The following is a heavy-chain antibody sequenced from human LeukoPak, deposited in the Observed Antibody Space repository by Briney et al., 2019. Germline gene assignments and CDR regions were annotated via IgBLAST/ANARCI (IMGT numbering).Heavy chain of an antibody. CDR1: VGSISGYY. Sequence: PSETLSLTCIVSVGSISGYYWSWIRQPPGKGLEWIGYIYSSGSTTYNSSLKGRVTISVDTSKNQFSLKLSSVTAADTAVYYCARRAVAENYFDYWGQGTLVTVSS. J-gene: IGHJ4*02. CDR2: IYSSGST. CDR3: ARRAVAENYFDY. V-gene: IGHV4-4*09. D-gene: IGHD6-19*01.